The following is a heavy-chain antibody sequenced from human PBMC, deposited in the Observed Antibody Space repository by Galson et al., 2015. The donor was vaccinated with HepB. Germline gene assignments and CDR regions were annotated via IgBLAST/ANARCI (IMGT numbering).Heavy chain of an antibody. V-gene: IGHV3-23*01. J-gene: IGHJ4*02. D-gene: IGHD2-15*01. CDR1: RFSFTRYA. Sequence: SLRLSCAASRFSFTRYAMTWVRQAPGKGLEWVSSITSSGGNSYYTDSVKGRFTVSRDNSKNTLLPQLSSLRAEDTAMYFCAKDGIMVANNPYHFHYWGQGTLVTVSS. CDR2: ITSSGGNS. CDR3: AKDGIMVANNPYHFHY.